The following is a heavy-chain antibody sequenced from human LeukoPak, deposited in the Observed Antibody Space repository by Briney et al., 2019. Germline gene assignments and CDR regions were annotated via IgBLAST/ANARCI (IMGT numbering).Heavy chain of an antibody. CDR3: ARGRRITIFGVVIHRYYFDY. Sequence: ASVKVSCKASGYTFTGQCMHWVRQAPGQGLEWMGWINPNSGGTIYAQKFQGRVTMTRDTSISTAYMELSRLRSDDTAVYYCARGRRITIFGVVIHRYYFDYWGQGTLVTVSS. CDR2: INPNSGGT. V-gene: IGHV1-2*02. D-gene: IGHD3-3*01. CDR1: GYTFTGQC. J-gene: IGHJ4*02.